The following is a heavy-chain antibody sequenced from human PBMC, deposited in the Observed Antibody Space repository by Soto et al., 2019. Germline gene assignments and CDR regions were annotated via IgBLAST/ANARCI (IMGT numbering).Heavy chain of an antibody. J-gene: IGHJ4*02. V-gene: IGHV1-18*01. CDR1: GYTFTSYG. CDR3: ANSVHGLYNYGHFPLRY. Sequence: QVQLVQSGAEVKKPGASVKVSCKASGYTFTSYGISWVRQAPGQGLEWMGWISANNGNTNYAQKFQGRVTMTTDTSTSTAYMELRSLRSDDTAVYYCANSVHGLYNYGHFPLRYWGQGTLVTVSS. D-gene: IGHD5-18*01. CDR2: ISANNGNT.